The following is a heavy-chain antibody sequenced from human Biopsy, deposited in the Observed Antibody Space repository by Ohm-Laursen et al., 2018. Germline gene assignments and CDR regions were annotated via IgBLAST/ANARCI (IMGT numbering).Heavy chain of an antibody. CDR1: SDPISRDY. CDR3: ARATNSTGWPYYYFYGMDV. CDR2: LYYSGST. J-gene: IGHJ6*02. Sequence: SHTLSLTCTVSSDPISRDYWLWIRQTPGKALEWIGYLYYSGSTNYNPSLKSRVTISVDTSKNQFSLRLNSVTAADTAVYYCARATNSTGWPYYYFYGMDVWGQGTTVTVPS. D-gene: IGHD2/OR15-2a*01. V-gene: IGHV4-59*07.